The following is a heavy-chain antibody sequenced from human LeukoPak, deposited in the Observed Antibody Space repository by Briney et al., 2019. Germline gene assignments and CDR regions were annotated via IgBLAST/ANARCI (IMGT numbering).Heavy chain of an antibody. V-gene: IGHV3-21*01. CDR3: VRLRRNDDRSGYYYYYDY. D-gene: IGHD3-22*01. CDR2: ISVRSNYR. CDR1: GYTFSDFS. Sequence: GGSLTLSCAASGYTFSDFSVNWVRQAPGKGLEWVSSISVRSNYRYYADSVRGRFTISRDDARDSLFLQMNSLRAEDTAVYFCVRLRRNDDRSGYYYYYDYWGQGTLVTVSS. J-gene: IGHJ4*02.